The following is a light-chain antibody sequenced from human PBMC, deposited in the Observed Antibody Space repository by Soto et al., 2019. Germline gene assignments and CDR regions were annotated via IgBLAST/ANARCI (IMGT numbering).Light chain of an antibody. V-gene: IGLV1-40*01. CDR3: QSYDSSLSGSV. CDR1: RSNIGAGYD. J-gene: IGLJ2*01. CDR2: GNS. Sequence: QLVLTQPPSVSGAPGQRVTLSCTGSRSNIGAGYDVHWYQQLPGTAPKLLIYGNSNRPSGVPDRFSGSKSGTSASLAITGLQAEDEADYYCQSYDSSLSGSVFGGGTKLTVL.